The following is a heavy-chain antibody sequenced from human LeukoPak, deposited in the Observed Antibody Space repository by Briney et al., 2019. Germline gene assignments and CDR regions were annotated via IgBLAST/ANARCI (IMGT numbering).Heavy chain of an antibody. J-gene: IGHJ6*02. CDR2: INPNSGGT. CDR3: ARDLMGALYYYGMDV. D-gene: IGHD1-26*01. CDR1: GYTFTGYY. V-gene: IGHV1-2*06. Sequence: ASVNVSCKASGYTFTGYYMHWVRQAPGQGLEWMGRINPNSGGTNYAQKFQGRVTMTRDTSISTAYMELSRLRSDDTAVYYCARDLMGALYYYGMDVWGQGTTVTVSS.